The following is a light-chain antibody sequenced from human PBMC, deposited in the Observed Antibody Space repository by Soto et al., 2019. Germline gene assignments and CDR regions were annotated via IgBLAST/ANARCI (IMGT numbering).Light chain of an antibody. Sequence: EIVMTQSPATLSVSPGERATLSCRASQSVSSNLAWYQQKPGQAPRLLIYGASTRATGIPARFGGSGSGTEFTLTTSRLQSEGFAVYYCQQYNNWPLTFGGGTKVEIK. CDR3: QQYNNWPLT. CDR2: GAS. J-gene: IGKJ4*01. V-gene: IGKV3-15*01. CDR1: QSVSSN.